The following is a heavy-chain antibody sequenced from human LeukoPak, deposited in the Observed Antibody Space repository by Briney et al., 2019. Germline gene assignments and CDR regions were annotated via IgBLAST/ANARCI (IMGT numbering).Heavy chain of an antibody. Sequence: SETLSLTCTVSGGSISSYYWSWIRQPAGKGLEWIGRIYNSGNTNYNPSLESRVTISVDTSKNQFSLKLSSVTAADTAVYYCARDSRKTYSNSWYSWFDPWGQGTLVTVSS. V-gene: IGHV4-4*07. D-gene: IGHD6-13*01. J-gene: IGHJ5*02. CDR2: IYNSGNT. CDR3: ARDSRKTYSNSWYSWFDP. CDR1: GGSISSYY.